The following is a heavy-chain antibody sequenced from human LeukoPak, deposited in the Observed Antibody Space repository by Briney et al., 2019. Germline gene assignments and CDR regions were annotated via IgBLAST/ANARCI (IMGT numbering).Heavy chain of an antibody. CDR3: ARDRLYCSSTSCYYYYYMDV. J-gene: IGHJ6*03. Sequence: ASVKVSCKASGYTFTGYYMHWVRQAPGQGLEWMGWINPNSGGTNYTQKFQGRVTMTRDTSISTAYMELSRLRSDDTAVYYCARDRLYCSSTSCYYYYYMDVWGKGTTVTVSS. V-gene: IGHV1-2*02. D-gene: IGHD2-2*01. CDR2: INPNSGGT. CDR1: GYTFTGYY.